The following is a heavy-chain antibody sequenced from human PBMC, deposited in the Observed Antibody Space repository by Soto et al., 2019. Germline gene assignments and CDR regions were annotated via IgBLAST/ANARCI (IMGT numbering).Heavy chain of an antibody. CDR3: ARDDRRDGYKPGGWFDP. D-gene: IGHD5-12*01. CDR1: GYTFTSYG. J-gene: IGHJ5*02. CDR2: ISAYNGNT. V-gene: IGHV1-18*01. Sequence: ASVKVSCKASGYTFTSYGISWVRQAPGQGLEWMGWISAYNGNTNYAQKLQGRVTMTTDTSTSTAYMELRSLRSDDTAVYYCARDDRRDGYKPGGWFDPWGQGTLVTSPQ.